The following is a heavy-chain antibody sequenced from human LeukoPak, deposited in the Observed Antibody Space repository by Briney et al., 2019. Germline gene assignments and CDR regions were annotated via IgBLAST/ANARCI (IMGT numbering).Heavy chain of an antibody. J-gene: IGHJ4*02. CDR2: IYSSGST. CDR3: AGGPLLRYFDH. CDR1: GGSISSHS. Sequence: SETLSLTCTVSGGSISSHSWSWIRQPPGKGLEWIGYIYSSGSTNYNPSLKSRVTISVDTSKNQFSLKLSSVTAADTAVYYCAGGPLLRYFDHWGRGTLVTVSS. V-gene: IGHV4-59*11.